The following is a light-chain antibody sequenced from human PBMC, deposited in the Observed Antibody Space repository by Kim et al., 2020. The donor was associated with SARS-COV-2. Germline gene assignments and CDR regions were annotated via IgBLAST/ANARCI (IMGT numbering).Light chain of an antibody. V-gene: IGLV2-14*03. CDR1: NH. Sequence: NHVSWYQQYPGKAPRLMIYDVATRPSGISNRFSGSKAANTASLTISGLQAEDEAAYYCGAHAAGSTWVFGGGTKVTVL. CDR2: DVA. J-gene: IGLJ3*02. CDR3: GAHAAGSTWV.